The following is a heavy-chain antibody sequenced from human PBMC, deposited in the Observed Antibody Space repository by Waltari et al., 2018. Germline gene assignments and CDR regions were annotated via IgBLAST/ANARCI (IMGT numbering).Heavy chain of an antibody. Sequence: ELQLVESGGGLVQPGGSLSLSCAASGFTFSSYWMSWVRQAPGKGLEWVANIKQDGSEKYYVDSVKGRFTISRDNAKNSLYLQMNSLRAEDTAVYYCARGSGSYYFDYWGQGTLVTVSS. CDR3: ARGSGSYYFDY. D-gene: IGHD1-26*01. J-gene: IGHJ4*02. V-gene: IGHV3-7*01. CDR1: GFTFSSYW. CDR2: IKQDGSEK.